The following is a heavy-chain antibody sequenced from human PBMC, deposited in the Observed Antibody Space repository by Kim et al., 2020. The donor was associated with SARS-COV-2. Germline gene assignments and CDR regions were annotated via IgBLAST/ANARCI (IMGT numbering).Heavy chain of an antibody. Sequence: AASVKGRFTISRDNAKNTLYLQMNSLRAEDTAVYYCARDGVGELRGAFDIWGQGTMVTVSS. J-gene: IGHJ3*02. CDR3: ARDGVGELRGAFDI. D-gene: IGHD3-16*01. V-gene: IGHV3-74*01.